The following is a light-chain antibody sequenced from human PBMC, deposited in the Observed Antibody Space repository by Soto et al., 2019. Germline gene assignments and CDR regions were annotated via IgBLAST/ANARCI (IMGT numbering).Light chain of an antibody. CDR2: GAS. J-gene: IGKJ5*01. Sequence: IVFTQSPGTLALSPGERATLSCRASQSVSSSYLAWYQQKPGQPPRLLIYGASSRATGIPDRFSGSGSGTDFTLTISRLEPEDFAVFYCQHYDSLPITFGQGTRLEI. CDR3: QHYDSLPIT. V-gene: IGKV3-20*01. CDR1: QSVSSSY.